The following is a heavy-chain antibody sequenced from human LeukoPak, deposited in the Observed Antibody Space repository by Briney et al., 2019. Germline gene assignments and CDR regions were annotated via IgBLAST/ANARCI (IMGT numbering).Heavy chain of an antibody. V-gene: IGHV4-59*02. J-gene: IGHJ2*01. CDR1: GVSVSNNY. CDR2: MYHTGSG. D-gene: IGHD2-8*01. Sequence: SETLSLTCTVSGVSVSNNYWSWIRQAPGKGLEWIGYMYHTGSGNYNPSLKSRVTISIDTSKNQFSLDVNSVTVADSAVYYCARVMLGGNWYFDLWGRGTLVTVSS. CDR3: ARVMLGGNWYFDL.